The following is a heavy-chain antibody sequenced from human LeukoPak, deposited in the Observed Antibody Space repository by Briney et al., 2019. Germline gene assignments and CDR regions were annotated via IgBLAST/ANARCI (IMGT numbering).Heavy chain of an antibody. CDR1: GYAFTGYY. D-gene: IGHD6-13*01. CDR3: ARVAAYTSTWSWFDP. V-gene: IGHV1-2*02. CDR2: INPDTGGT. J-gene: IGHJ5*02. Sequence: GSSVKVSCTASGYAFTGYYLHWVRQAPGQGLEWVAYINPDTGGTNYAQKFQGRVTVTRDTSISTAYMEMTRLTSDDTAVYYCARVAAYTSTWSWFDPWGQGTLVTVSS.